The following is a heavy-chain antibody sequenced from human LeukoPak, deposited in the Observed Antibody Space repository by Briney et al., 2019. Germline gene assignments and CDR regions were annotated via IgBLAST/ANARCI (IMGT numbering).Heavy chain of an antibody. D-gene: IGHD5-18*01. CDR1: GFTFSSYG. CDR2: IRYDGSNK. CDR3: AKDVYSCGGYYYYYMDV. V-gene: IGHV3-30*02. J-gene: IGHJ6*03. Sequence: GGSLSLSCAASGFTFSSYGMHWVRQAPGKGLEWVAFIRYDGSNKYYADSVKGRFTISRDNSKNTLYLQMNSLRAEDTAVYYCAKDVYSCGGYYYYYMDVWGKGTTVTVSS.